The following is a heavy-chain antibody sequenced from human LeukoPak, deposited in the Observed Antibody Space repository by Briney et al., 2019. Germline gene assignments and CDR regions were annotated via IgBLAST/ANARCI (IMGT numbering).Heavy chain of an antibody. CDR3: ARVYGKVRGKYFYQMDV. CDR2: TYTTGST. V-gene: IGHV4-4*07. D-gene: IGHD3-10*01. CDR1: VDSLTSYS. J-gene: IGHJ6*03. Sequence: SETLSLTCPVSVDSLTSYSWRWIRQPAARGLEWIGRTYTTGSTYHNPHVHRRVPMYEDQSKNEFSLKLTSMTAADTAVYYCARVYGKVRGKYFYQMDVWGNGTTVTVSS.